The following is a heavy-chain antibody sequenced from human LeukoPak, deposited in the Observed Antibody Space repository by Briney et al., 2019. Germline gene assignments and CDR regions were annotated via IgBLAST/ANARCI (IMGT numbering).Heavy chain of an antibody. CDR3: ARDGPGRRTVTTGRNYFDY. CDR2: ISSSSSYT. CDR1: GFTFSDYY. V-gene: IGHV3-11*06. Sequence: GGSLRLSYAASGFTFSDYYMSWIRQAPGKGLEWVSYISSSSSYTNYADSVKGRFTISRDNAKNSLYLQMNSLRAEDTAVYYCARDGPGRRTVTTGRNYFDYWGQGTLVTVSS. J-gene: IGHJ4*02. D-gene: IGHD4-17*01.